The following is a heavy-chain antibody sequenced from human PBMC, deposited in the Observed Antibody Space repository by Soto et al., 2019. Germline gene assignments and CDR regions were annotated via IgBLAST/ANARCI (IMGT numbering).Heavy chain of an antibody. D-gene: IGHD2-2*01. CDR2: IFSNDEK. CDR1: GFSLNNPRMG. Sequence: QVTLKESGPVLVKPTETLTLTCTVSGFSLNNPRMGVTWIHQPPGKALEWLAHIFSNDEKSYSTSLKSRLTISRDTSKSQVVLTMTNMDPVDTATYYCARIVAEYQLLCPCWFDPWGQGTLVTVSS. CDR3: ARIVAEYQLLCPCWFDP. J-gene: IGHJ5*02. V-gene: IGHV2-26*01.